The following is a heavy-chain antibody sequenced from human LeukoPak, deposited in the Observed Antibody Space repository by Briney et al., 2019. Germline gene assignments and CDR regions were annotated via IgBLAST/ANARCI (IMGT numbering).Heavy chain of an antibody. Sequence: PGGSLRLSCAASGFTFSSYWMSWVRQAPGKGLEWVANIKQDGSEKYYVDSVKGRFTISRDNAKNSLYLQMNSLRAEDTAVYYCARVALRYFDWLHNYYMDVWGKGTTVTVSS. V-gene: IGHV3-7*01. J-gene: IGHJ6*03. D-gene: IGHD3-9*01. CDR1: GFTFSSYW. CDR2: IKQDGSEK. CDR3: ARVALRYFDWLHNYYMDV.